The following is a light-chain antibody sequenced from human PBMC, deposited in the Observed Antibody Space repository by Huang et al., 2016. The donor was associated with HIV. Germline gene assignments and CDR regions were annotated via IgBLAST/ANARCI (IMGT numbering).Light chain of an antibody. CDR1: QEISNY. Sequence: DIQMTQSPSSLSASVGDRVTITCQGSQEISNYLNWYQQKPGKAPKLLNYDASNLETGVPSRFSGSGSGTDFTITISSLQPEDIATYYCQQYDNLYTFGQGTKLEIK. CDR2: DAS. CDR3: QQYDNLYT. J-gene: IGKJ2*01. V-gene: IGKV1-33*01.